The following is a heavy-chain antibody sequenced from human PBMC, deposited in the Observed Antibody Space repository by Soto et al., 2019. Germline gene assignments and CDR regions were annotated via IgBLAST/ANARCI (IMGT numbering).Heavy chain of an antibody. Sequence: QVQLQQWGAGLLKPSETLSLNCAVYGGSFSGYYWSWIRQPPGKGLEWIGEINHRGSINYNPSLKGRVTLSVDTSKTQFSLKLNSVTAADTAVSYCARGSRMRIPAASGRDSYYQGLDVWGQGTAVTVSS. V-gene: IGHV4-34*01. D-gene: IGHD2-15*01. CDR1: GGSFSGYY. CDR2: INHRGSI. J-gene: IGHJ6*02. CDR3: ARGSRMRIPAASGRDSYYQGLDV.